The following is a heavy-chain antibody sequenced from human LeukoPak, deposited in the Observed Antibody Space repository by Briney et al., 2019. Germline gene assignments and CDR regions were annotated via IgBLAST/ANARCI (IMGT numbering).Heavy chain of an antibody. Sequence: ASVKVSCKASGGTFSSYAISWVRQAPGQGLEWMGWINPNSGGTNYAQKFQGRVTMTRDTSISTAYMELSRLRSDDTAVYYCARAAAAGSDAFDIWGQGTMVTVSS. CDR2: INPNSGGT. CDR1: GGTFSSYA. D-gene: IGHD6-13*01. J-gene: IGHJ3*02. CDR3: ARAAAAGSDAFDI. V-gene: IGHV1-2*02.